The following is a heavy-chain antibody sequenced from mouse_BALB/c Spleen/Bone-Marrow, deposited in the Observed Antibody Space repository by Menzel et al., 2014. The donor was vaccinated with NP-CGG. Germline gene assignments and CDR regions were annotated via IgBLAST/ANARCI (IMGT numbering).Heavy chain of an antibody. Sequence: VQRVESGAELVRPGTSVKMSCKASGYTFTNYWIGWVKQRPGHGLEWIGDIYPGAVYTNYNEKFKGKATLTADTSSSTAYMQLSSPTSEDSAIYYCAIHGEAMDYWGQGTSVTVSS. J-gene: IGHJ4*01. V-gene: IGHV1-63*02. CDR2: IYPGAVYT. CDR1: GYTFTNYW. CDR3: AIHGEAMDY.